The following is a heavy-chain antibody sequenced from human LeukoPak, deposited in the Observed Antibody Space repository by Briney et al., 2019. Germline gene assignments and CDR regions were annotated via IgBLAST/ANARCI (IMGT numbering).Heavy chain of an antibody. CDR2: TNPNSGNT. J-gene: IGHJ4*02. CDR1: GYTFTIYD. V-gene: IGHV1-8*01. CDR3: ARGLGAYSTYYFDY. D-gene: IGHD2-21*01. Sequence: ASMKFSCKASGYTFTIYDINWVRQATGQGLEWMGWTNPNSGNTGYEHKFPGRVTMTRNTSISTAYMELSSLRSEDTAVYYCARGLGAYSTYYFDYWGQGTLVTVSS.